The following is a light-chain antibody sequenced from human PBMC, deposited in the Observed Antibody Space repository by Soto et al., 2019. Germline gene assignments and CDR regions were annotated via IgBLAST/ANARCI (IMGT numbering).Light chain of an antibody. Sequence: QSALTQPASVSGSPGQSITISCTGTSSDIGDYNYVSWFQQHPGKAPKLIISQVTKRPSGISTRFSGSKSGNTASLTISGLQAEDEAVYYCSSNKIGSTYVFGTGTKVTVL. J-gene: IGLJ1*01. CDR3: SSNKIGSTYV. CDR2: QVT. V-gene: IGLV2-14*01. CDR1: SSDIGDYNY.